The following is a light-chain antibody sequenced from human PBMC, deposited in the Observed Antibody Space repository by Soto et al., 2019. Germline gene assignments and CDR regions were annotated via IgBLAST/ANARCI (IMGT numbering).Light chain of an antibody. Sequence: GRAPKLMIYEVSNRPSGVSNRFSGSKSGNMASLTISGLQAEDEADYYCQSYDSSLSGYVFGTGTKVTVL. J-gene: IGLJ1*01. CDR3: QSYDSSLSGYV. V-gene: IGLV2-14*01. CDR2: EVS.